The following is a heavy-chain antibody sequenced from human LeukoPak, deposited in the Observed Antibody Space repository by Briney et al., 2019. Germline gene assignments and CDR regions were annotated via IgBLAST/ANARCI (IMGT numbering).Heavy chain of an antibody. CDR2: ISRGGSTI. D-gene: IGHD2-15*01. CDR3: ITPDKPLGYCSGGSCSLGCS. CDR1: GFTFSSYE. V-gene: IGHV3-48*03. J-gene: IGHJ6*04. Sequence: PGGSLRLSCAPSGFTFSSYEMNWVRQAPGKGLEWVAYISRGGSTIYYEDSVKGRFTISRDNAKNSLYLQMNSLKTEDTALYYCITPDKPLGYCSGGSCSLGCSWGKGTTVTISS.